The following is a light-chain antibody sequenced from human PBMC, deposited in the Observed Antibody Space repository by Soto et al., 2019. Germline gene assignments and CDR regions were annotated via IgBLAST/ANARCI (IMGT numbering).Light chain of an antibody. Sequence: QSVLTQPASVSGSPGQSITISCTGTSSDVGAYNHVSWYQQLPGKAPKLMIYEVSDRPSGVSNRFSGSKSANTASLTISGLQAEDEADYYCSSYTSTSTWVFGGGTKLTVL. V-gene: IGLV2-14*01. CDR3: SSYTSTSTWV. J-gene: IGLJ3*02. CDR1: SSDVGAYNH. CDR2: EVS.